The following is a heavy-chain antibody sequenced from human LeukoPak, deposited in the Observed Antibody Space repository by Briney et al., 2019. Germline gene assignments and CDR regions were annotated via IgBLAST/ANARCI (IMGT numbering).Heavy chain of an antibody. CDR1: GFSFSNYN. D-gene: IGHD4-23*01. V-gene: IGHV3-21*04. J-gene: IGHJ2*01. CDR3: ARDRWGYWYFDL. CDR2: ISGSSSHI. Sequence: GGSLRLSCAASGFSFSNYNINWVRQAPGKGLEWVSSISGSSSHIHYADSVKGRFTISRDNAKSSLYLQMNSLRAEDTAVYYCARDRWGYWYFDLWGRGTLVTVSS.